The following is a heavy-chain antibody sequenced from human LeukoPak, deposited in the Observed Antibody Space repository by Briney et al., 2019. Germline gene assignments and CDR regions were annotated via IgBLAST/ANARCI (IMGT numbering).Heavy chain of an antibody. Sequence: ASVKVSCKASGYTLTSYGISWVRQAPGQGLEWMGWISAYNGNTNYAQKLQGRVTMTTDTSTSTAYMELRSLRSDDTAVYYCARDLGRDYDFWSGYYTQHYFDYWGQGTLVTVSS. CDR3: ARDLGRDYDFWSGYYTQHYFDY. V-gene: IGHV1-18*01. D-gene: IGHD3-3*01. CDR1: GYTLTSYG. J-gene: IGHJ4*02. CDR2: ISAYNGNT.